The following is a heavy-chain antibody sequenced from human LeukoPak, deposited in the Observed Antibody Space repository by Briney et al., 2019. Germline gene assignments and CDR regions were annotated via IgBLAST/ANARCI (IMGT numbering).Heavy chain of an antibody. J-gene: IGHJ4*02. Sequence: SETLSLTCTVSCGSISSGDYYWSWIRQPPGKGLEWIGYIYYSGSTYYNPSLKSRVTISVDTSKNQFSLKLSSVTAADTAVYYCARRPYDSSGYYFHYFDYWGQGTLVTVSS. CDR1: CGSISSGDYY. CDR2: IYYSGST. CDR3: ARRPYDSSGYYFHYFDY. V-gene: IGHV4-30-4*08. D-gene: IGHD3-22*01.